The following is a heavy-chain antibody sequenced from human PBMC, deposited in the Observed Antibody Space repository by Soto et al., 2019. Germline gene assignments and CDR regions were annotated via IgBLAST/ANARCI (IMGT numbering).Heavy chain of an antibody. J-gene: IGHJ6*02. CDR1: GFTFNNYA. Sequence: GGSLRLSCAASGFTFNNYAITWVRQAPGEGLEWVSAISGSGGSTYYADSVKGRFTISRDNSKNTLYLQMNSLRAEDTAVYYCAKDLGYSYGYSPDYYGMDVWGQGTTVTVS. CDR2: ISGSGGST. CDR3: AKDLGYSYGYSPDYYGMDV. D-gene: IGHD5-18*01. V-gene: IGHV3-23*01.